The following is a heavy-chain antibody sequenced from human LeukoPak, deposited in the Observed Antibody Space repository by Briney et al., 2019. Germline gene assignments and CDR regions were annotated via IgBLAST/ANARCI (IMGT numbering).Heavy chain of an antibody. D-gene: IGHD3-10*01. CDR2: IYYSGST. V-gene: IGHV4-39*01. CDR1: GGSISSSSYY. CDR3: ARRAPMGYYGSGRDFGY. J-gene: IGHJ4*02. Sequence: ASETLSLTCTVSGGSISSSSYYWGWIRQPPGKGLEWIGSIYYSGSTYYNPSLKSRVTISVDTSKNQFSLKLSSVTAADTAVYYCARRAPMGYYGSGRDFGYWGQGTLVTVSS.